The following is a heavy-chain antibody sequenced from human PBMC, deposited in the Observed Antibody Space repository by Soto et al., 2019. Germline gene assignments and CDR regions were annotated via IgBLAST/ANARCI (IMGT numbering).Heavy chain of an antibody. J-gene: IGHJ4*02. Sequence: ASVKVSCKASGYTFTSYGISWVRQAPGQGLEWMGWISAYNGKTNYAKKLQGRVTMTKDTSTSTAYIKLRSLRTDDTAVYYCARDRDRSDFDYWGQGTLVTVSS. V-gene: IGHV1-18*01. CDR1: GYTFTSYG. CDR2: ISAYNGKT. D-gene: IGHD1-26*01. CDR3: ARDRDRSDFDY.